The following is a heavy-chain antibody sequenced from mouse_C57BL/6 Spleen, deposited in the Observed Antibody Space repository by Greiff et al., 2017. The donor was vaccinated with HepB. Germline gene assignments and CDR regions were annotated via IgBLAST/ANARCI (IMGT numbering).Heavy chain of an antibody. CDR3: ARSGSGYDYDEGYYAMDY. CDR1: GYTFTSYW. D-gene: IGHD2-4*01. Sequence: QVQLQQPGAELVKPGASVKLSCKASGYTFTSYWMHWVKQRPGQGLEWIGMIHPNSGSTNYNEKFKSKATLTVDKSSSTAYMQLSSLTSEDSAVYYCARSGSGYDYDEGYYAMDYWGQGTSVTVSS. V-gene: IGHV1-64*01. J-gene: IGHJ4*01. CDR2: IHPNSGST.